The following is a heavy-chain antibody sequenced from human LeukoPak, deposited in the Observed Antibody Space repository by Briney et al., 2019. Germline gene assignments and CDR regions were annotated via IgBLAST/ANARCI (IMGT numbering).Heavy chain of an antibody. V-gene: IGHV3-11*01. CDR2: ISSSGSTI. Sequence: LSLTCTVSGGSISSGVHYMSWIRQAPGKGLEWVSYISSSGSTIYYADSVKGRFTISRDNAKNSLYLQMNSLRAEDTAVYYCARDDSVVAEGYYYGMDVWGQGTTVTVSS. D-gene: IGHD2-15*01. CDR1: GGSISSGVHY. CDR3: ARDDSVVAEGYYYGMDV. J-gene: IGHJ6*02.